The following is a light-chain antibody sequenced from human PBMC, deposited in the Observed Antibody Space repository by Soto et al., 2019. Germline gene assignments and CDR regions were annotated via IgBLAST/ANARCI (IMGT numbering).Light chain of an antibody. CDR1: QSVFSRFRNKNY. CDR2: WAS. J-gene: IGKJ1*01. CDR3: QQYYTTPTWT. V-gene: IGKV4-1*01. Sequence: DIVMTQSPDSLTLSLGDRATINCKSSQSVFSRFRNKNYLAWFQQKPGRPPRLLIYWASTRESGVSDRFSGSGSGTDFTLTINSLQAEDVAVYYCQQYYTTPTWTFGQGTKVDIK.